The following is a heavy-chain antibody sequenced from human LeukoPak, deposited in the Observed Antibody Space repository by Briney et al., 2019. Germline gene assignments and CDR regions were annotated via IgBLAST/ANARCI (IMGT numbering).Heavy chain of an antibody. CDR1: GGTFSSYA. J-gene: IGHJ4*02. CDR3: ASLYCGGDCPLG. Sequence: ASVKVSCKASGGTFSSYAISWVRQAPGQGLEWMGGIIPILGTANYAQKFQGRVTITADESTSTAYMELSSLRSEDTAVYYCASLYCGGDCPLGWGQGTLVTVSS. V-gene: IGHV1-69*13. D-gene: IGHD2-21*02. CDR2: IIPILGTA.